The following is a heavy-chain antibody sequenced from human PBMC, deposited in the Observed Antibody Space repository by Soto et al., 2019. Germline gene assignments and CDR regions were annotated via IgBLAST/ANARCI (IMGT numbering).Heavy chain of an antibody. D-gene: IGHD6-13*01. V-gene: IGHV1-18*01. Sequence: QIQLVQSGAEVKKPGASVKVSCKGSGYTFTRYGISWVRQAPGQGLEWMGRISAYNGNRDYAQKFQGRVTMTTDTSTSTAYMELRSLRSDDTAVYYGELLTSREAAGTVWITPILWGQGTLVTVSS. J-gene: IGHJ4*02. CDR2: ISAYNGNR. CDR1: GYTFTRYG. CDR3: ELLTSREAAGTVWITPIL.